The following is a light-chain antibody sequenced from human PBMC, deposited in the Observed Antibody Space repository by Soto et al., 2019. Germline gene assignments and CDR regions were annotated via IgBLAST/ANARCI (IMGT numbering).Light chain of an antibody. V-gene: IGKV4-1*01. CDR3: QQYESTPPT. CDR1: QSVLYSSNNKNY. J-gene: IGKJ2*01. Sequence: DIVMTQSPDSLAVSLGERATINCKSSQSVLYSSNNKNYLAWYQQRPGQPPKLLIYWASTRESGVPDRFSGSGTGTDFTHTITSLQADDVAVSYCQQYESTPPTFGRGTKLEIK. CDR2: WAS.